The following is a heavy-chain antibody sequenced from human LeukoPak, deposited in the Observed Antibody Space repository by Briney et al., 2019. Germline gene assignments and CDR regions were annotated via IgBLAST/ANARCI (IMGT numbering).Heavy chain of an antibody. V-gene: IGHV4-39*01. CDR3: ARFSSGWYSGDY. J-gene: IGHJ4*02. CDR2: IYYSGST. CDR1: GGSISSSSYY. D-gene: IGHD6-19*01. Sequence: SETLSLTCTVPGGSISSSSYYWGWIRQPPGKGLEWIGSIYYSGSTYYNPSLKSRVTISVDTSKKQFSLKLSSVTAADTAVYYCARFSSGWYSGDYWGQGTLVTVSS.